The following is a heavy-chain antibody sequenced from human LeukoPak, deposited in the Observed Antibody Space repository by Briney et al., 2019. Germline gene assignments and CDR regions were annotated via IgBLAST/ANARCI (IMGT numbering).Heavy chain of an antibody. D-gene: IGHD3-22*01. CDR2: IDTKTGNP. CDR3: AIHPSDSSGYFSY. Sequence: GASVKVSCKASGYTFSSCAINWVRQAPGQGLEYMGWIDTKTGNPTYAQGFTGRFVFSLDTSVSTAYLQISSLKAEDTAVHYCAIHPSDSSGYFSYWGQGALVTVSS. CDR1: GYTFSSCA. J-gene: IGHJ4*02. V-gene: IGHV7-4-1*02.